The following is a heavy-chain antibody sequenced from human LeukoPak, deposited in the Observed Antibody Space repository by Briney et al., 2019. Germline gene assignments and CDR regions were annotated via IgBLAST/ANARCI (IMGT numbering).Heavy chain of an antibody. CDR2: IYPGDSDT. V-gene: IGHV5-51*01. J-gene: IGHJ4*02. CDR1: GYSFTSYW. D-gene: IGHD3-10*01. Sequence: GESLKISCKGSGYSFTSYWIGWVRQMPGKGLGWMGIIYPGDSDTRYSPFFQGQVTISADKSISTAYLQWSSLKASDTAMYNCAIHSGVSGGVITHFDYWGQGTLVTVSS. CDR3: AIHSGVSGGVITHFDY.